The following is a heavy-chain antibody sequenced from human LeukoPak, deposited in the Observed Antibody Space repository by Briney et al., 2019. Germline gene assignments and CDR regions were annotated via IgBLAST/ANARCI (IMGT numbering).Heavy chain of an antibody. J-gene: IGHJ4*02. CDR2: INAGNGNT. CDR1: GYTFTSYV. V-gene: IGHV1-3*01. Sequence: ASVKVSCKASGYTFTSYVMHWVRQAPGQRLEWMGWINAGNGNTKYSQKFQGRVTITRDTSASTAYMELSSLRSEDTAVYYCARSRSGWTFDYWGQGTLVTVSS. D-gene: IGHD6-19*01. CDR3: ARSRSGWTFDY.